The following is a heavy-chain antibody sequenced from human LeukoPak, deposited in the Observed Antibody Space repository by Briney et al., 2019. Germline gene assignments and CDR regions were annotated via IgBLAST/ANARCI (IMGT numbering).Heavy chain of an antibody. CDR1: GGSISTYY. CDR3: ARFGYYYDSSGYYYQGSFDY. CDR2: LYSSGNT. Sequence: SETLSLTCTVSGGSISTYYWSWIRQPAGEGLEWIGRLYSSGNTNYNPSLKSRVTISVDTSKNQLSLKLSSVTAADTAMYYCARFGYYYDSSGYYYQGSFDYWGQGTLVTVSS. J-gene: IGHJ4*02. D-gene: IGHD3-22*01. V-gene: IGHV4-4*07.